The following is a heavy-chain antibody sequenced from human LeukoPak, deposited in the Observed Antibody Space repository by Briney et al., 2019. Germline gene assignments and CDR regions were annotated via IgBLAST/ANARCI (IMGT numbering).Heavy chain of an antibody. J-gene: IGHJ4*02. CDR2: TVGNGGST. D-gene: IGHD1-26*01. CDR3: AREMGLIIGATFCY. V-gene: IGHV3-23*01. CDR1: GFTFSDYT. Sequence: PGGSLSLSCAASGFTFSDYTVNWVRQAPGKGLEWVSATVGNGGSTYCADSVKGRFTISRDNSKNTLYLQMNSLRAEDTAVYYCAREMGLIIGATFCYWGQGTLVTVSS.